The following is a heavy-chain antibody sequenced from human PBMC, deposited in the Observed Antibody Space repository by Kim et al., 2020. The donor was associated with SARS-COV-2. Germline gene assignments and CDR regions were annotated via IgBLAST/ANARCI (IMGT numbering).Heavy chain of an antibody. CDR3: ARDAHRGANWFDP. J-gene: IGHJ5*02. CDR1: GFTFSSYS. Sequence: GGSLRLSCAASGFTFSSYSMNWVRQAPGKGLEWVSYISSSSSTIYYADSVKGRFTISRDNAKNSLYRQMNSLRDEDTAVYYCARDAHRGANWFDPWGQGTLVTVSS. V-gene: IGHV3-48*02. CDR2: ISSSSSTI. D-gene: IGHD1-26*01.